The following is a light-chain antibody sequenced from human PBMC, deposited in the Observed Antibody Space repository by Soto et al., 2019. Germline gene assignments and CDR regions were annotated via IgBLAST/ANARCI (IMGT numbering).Light chain of an antibody. Sequence: EIVLTQSPGTLSLSPGGRATLSCRASQSVTSSYLAWYQQKPGQAPRLLIYGASTRATGTPPRFRGSGSGTEFTLTISSLQSEDFAVYYCQQYGSSGTFGQGTKVDIK. CDR1: QSVTSSY. CDR3: QQYGSSGT. CDR2: GAS. V-gene: IGKV3-20*01. J-gene: IGKJ1*01.